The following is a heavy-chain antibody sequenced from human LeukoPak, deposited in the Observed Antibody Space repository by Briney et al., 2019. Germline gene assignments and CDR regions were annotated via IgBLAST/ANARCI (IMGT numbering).Heavy chain of an antibody. J-gene: IGHJ3*02. D-gene: IGHD3-22*01. CDR3: ARDVAGYYYAFDI. V-gene: IGHV1-2*02. CDR1: GYTFTGYY. Sequence: ASLKVSCKASGYTFTGYYIQWMRQAPGQGLEWMGWINPNSGGTNYAQKFQGRVTMTRDTSISTAYMELSRLRSEDTAVYYCARDVAGYYYAFDIWGQGTMVTVSS. CDR2: INPNSGGT.